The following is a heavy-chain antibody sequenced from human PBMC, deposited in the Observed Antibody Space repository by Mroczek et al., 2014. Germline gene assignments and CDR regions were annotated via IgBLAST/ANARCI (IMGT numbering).Heavy chain of an antibody. Sequence: VQLQESGGGLVQPGGSLRLSCAASGFTFSSYAMSWVRQAPGKGLEWVSAISGSGGSTYYADSVKGRFTISRDNSKNTLYLQMNSLRAEDTAVYYCAKDPGPTVVTLLDYVGPGNPGPPSPQ. V-gene: IGHV3-23*01. CDR2: ISGSGGST. CDR1: GFTFSSYA. CDR3: AKDPGPTVVTLLDY. J-gene: IGHJ4*02. D-gene: IGHD4-23*01.